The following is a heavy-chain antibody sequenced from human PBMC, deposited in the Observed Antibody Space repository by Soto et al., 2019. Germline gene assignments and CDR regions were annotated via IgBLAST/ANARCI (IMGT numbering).Heavy chain of an antibody. Sequence: ASVQVSCKASGYIFNKYGFNWGRQAPGQGLEWLGRISAFNGYTNFAQKFQGRVTLTTDTSTNTAYMELSSLRSDDTAIYYCARGSGVVIPAGTQDAFDVWGQGTMVTVSS. CDR1: GYIFNKYG. V-gene: IGHV1-18*01. CDR2: ISAFNGYT. D-gene: IGHD2-21*01. CDR3: ARGSGVVIPAGTQDAFDV. J-gene: IGHJ3*01.